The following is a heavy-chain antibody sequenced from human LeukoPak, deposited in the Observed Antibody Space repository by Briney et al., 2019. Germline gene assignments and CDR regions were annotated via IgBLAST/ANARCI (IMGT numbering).Heavy chain of an antibody. J-gene: IGHJ6*02. Sequence: ASVKVSCKASGYTFTSYDNNWVRQATGQGLEWMGWMNPNSGNTGYAQKFQGRVTMTRNTSISTAYMELSSLRSEDTAVYYCARGRIAAAGYHYYYYGMDVWGQGTTVTVSS. CDR1: GYTFTSYD. CDR2: MNPNSGNT. CDR3: ARGRIAAAGYHYYYYGMDV. V-gene: IGHV1-8*01. D-gene: IGHD6-13*01.